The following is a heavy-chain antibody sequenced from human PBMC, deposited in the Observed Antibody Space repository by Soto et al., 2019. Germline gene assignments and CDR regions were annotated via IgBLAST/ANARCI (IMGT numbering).Heavy chain of an antibody. CDR1: GFTFSSYA. V-gene: IGHV3-30-3*01. D-gene: IGHD4-4*01. Sequence: QVQLVESGGGVVQPGRSLRLSCAASGFTFSSYAMHWVRQAPGKGLERVAVISYDGSNKYYADSVKGRFTISRDNSKNTLYLQMKSLRLEDTAVYYCARPLWRDDYNWGYFDLWGRGTLVTVSS. J-gene: IGHJ2*01. CDR3: ARPLWRDDYNWGYFDL. CDR2: ISYDGSNK.